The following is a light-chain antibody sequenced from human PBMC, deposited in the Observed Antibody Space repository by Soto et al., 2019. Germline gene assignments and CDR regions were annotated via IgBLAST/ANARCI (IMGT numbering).Light chain of an antibody. CDR1: QSVSRK. CDR2: GAS. CDR3: QQYNNWRTWT. Sequence: EIVMTQSPATLSVSPGKRPTLSGRDSQSVSRKLAWYQQKPGQAPRLFXYGASTRANGIPGRFSGGGSGTELTLIISSLQSEDFSVYYCQQYNNWRTWTFGQGTKVDIK. J-gene: IGKJ1*01. V-gene: IGKV3-15*01.